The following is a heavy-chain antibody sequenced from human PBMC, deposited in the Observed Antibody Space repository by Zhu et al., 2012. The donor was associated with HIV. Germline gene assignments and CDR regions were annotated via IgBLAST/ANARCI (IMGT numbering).Heavy chain of an antibody. D-gene: IGHD5-24*01. Sequence: QVQLQGSGPGLVKPSETLSLTCTVSGGSISSYYWSWIRQPPGKGLEWIGYIYYSGSTNYNPSLKSRVTISVDTSKNQFSLKLSSVTAADTAVYYCAREPEDGYNYWYFDLWGLAPWSLSPQ. J-gene: IGHJ2*01. CDR2: IYYSGST. CDR3: AREPEDGYNYWYFDL. CDR1: GGSISSYY. V-gene: IGHV4-59*01.